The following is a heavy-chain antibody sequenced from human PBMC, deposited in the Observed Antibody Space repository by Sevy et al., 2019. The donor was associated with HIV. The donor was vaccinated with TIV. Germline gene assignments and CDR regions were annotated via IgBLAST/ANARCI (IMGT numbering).Heavy chain of an antibody. CDR2: IIPIFGTA. CDR3: ATNYYDSSNFDY. CDR1: GGTFSSYA. Sequence: ASVKVSCKASGGTFSSYAISWVRQAPGQGLEWMGGIIPIFGTANYAQKFQGRVTITADESTSTAYMELSSLRSEDTAVYYCATNYYDSSNFDYWGQGTLVTVSS. J-gene: IGHJ4*02. V-gene: IGHV1-69*13. D-gene: IGHD3-22*01.